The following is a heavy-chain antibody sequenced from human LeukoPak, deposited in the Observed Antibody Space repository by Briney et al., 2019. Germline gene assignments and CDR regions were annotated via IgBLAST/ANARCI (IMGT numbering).Heavy chain of an antibody. D-gene: IGHD2-15*01. V-gene: IGHV3-21*01. CDR1: GFSFSSYT. CDR2: ISSSSTYI. J-gene: IGHJ4*02. Sequence: PGGSLRLSCAASGFSFSSYTMNWVRQAPGKGLGWVSSISSSSTYIYYADSVKGRFTISRDNAKNSLYLQMNSLRAEDTAVYYCARASGVAGTTFGGQGTLVTVSS. CDR3: ARASGVAGTTF.